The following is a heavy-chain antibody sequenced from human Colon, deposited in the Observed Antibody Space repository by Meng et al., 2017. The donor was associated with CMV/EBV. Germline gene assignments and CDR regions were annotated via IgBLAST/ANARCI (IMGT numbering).Heavy chain of an antibody. J-gene: IGHJ5*02. CDR3: ARVGPSNKRASRPGWFDP. CDR2: INPNTGGT. CDR1: GYSFTDYY. V-gene: IGHV1-2*02. D-gene: IGHD6-6*01. Sequence: ASVKVSCKASGYSFTDYYINWVLQAPGQGLEWMGWINPNTGGTNYAQKFQDRVTMTWDTSISTAYMELSSLRSDDTAVYYCARVGPSNKRASRPGWFDPWGQGTLVTISS.